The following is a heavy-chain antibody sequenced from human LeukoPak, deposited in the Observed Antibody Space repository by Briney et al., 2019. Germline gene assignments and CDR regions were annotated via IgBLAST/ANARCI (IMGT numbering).Heavy chain of an antibody. J-gene: IGHJ4*02. Sequence: GGSLRLSCAASGFTSSSYWMHWVRQAPGKGPVWVSRILSDGSSTSYADSVKGRFTISRDNAKNTLYLQMNSLRVEDTAVYYCARDGSLPDKWGQGTLVTVSS. CDR3: ARDGSLPDK. CDR1: GFTSSSYW. V-gene: IGHV3-74*01. CDR2: ILSDGSST. D-gene: IGHD3-9*01.